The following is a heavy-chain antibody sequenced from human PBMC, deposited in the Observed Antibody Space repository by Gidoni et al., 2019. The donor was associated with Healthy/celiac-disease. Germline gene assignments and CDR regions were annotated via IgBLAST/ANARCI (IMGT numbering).Heavy chain of an antibody. CDR1: GFTVSSSW. D-gene: IGHD2-15*01. V-gene: IGHV3-7*03. CDR3: AREWGYCSGGSCYSNAFDI. CDR2: IKQDGSEK. Sequence: EVQLVASGGGLVQPGGSLRLTCAASGFTVSSSWMSWVRQAPGKGLEWVANIKQDGSEKYYVDSVKGRFTISRDNAKNSLYLQMNSLRAEDTAVYYCAREWGYCSGGSCYSNAFDIWGQGTMVTVSS. J-gene: IGHJ3*02.